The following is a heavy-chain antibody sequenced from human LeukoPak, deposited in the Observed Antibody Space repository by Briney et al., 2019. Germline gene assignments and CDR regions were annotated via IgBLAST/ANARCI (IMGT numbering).Heavy chain of an antibody. D-gene: IGHD1-26*01. CDR1: GGSLGNFF. V-gene: IGHV4-59*01. CDR2: IYENGRT. CDR3: ARDWELGH. Sequence: SETLSLTCTVSGGSLGNFFWSWIRQSPGEGLEWIGFIYENGRTSYNPSLKSRVTISVDMSKNQFSLRLTSMTAADTAVYYCARDWELGHWGRGILGTVTS. J-gene: IGHJ1*01.